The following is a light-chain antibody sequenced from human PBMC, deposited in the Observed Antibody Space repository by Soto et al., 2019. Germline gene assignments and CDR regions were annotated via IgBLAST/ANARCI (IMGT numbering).Light chain of an antibody. J-gene: IGKJ1*01. CDR3: QFGTLVWT. CDR1: QSVSDTY. CDR2: GAS. Sequence: EIVLTQAPGTLPLSPGERATLSCRASQSVSDTYLAWYQQKPGQPPRLLIYGASNRATGIPDRVSGSGAGTDFALTVSRLEPEDFTVYYCQFGTLVWTFGQGTKVESK. V-gene: IGKV3-20*01.